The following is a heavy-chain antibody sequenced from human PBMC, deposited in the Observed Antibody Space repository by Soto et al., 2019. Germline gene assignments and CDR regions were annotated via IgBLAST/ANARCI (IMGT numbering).Heavy chain of an antibody. D-gene: IGHD3-22*01. CDR2: IYYSGST. J-gene: IGHJ3*02. V-gene: IGHV4-30-4*01. Sequence: PSETLSLTCTVSGGSISSGDYYWSWIRQPPGKGLEWIGYIYYSGSTYYNPSLKSRVTISVDTSKNQFSLKLSSVTAADTAVYYCARERRTTMIVVLTDAFDIWGQGTMVTVS. CDR3: ARERRTTMIVVLTDAFDI. CDR1: GGSISSGDYY.